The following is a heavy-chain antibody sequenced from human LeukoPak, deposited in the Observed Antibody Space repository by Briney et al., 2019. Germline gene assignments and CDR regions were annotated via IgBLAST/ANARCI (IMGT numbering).Heavy chain of an antibody. CDR3: TRGSTGY. V-gene: IGHV3-21*01. CDR2: ISSISTYI. J-gene: IGHJ4*02. CDR1: EFTFNRYA. Sequence: GGSLRLSCAASEFTFNRYAMTWVRQAPGKGLEWASSISSISTYIYYADSVKGRFTISRDNAKSSLYLQMNSLRVEDTAVYFCTRGSTGYWGQGTLVTVSS. D-gene: IGHD1-1*01.